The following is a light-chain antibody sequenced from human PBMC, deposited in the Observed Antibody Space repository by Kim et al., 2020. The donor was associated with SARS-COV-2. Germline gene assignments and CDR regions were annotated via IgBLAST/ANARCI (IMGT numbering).Light chain of an antibody. CDR2: EVS. Sequence: QSALTQPPSASGSPGQSVTISCTGTSSDVGGYNYVSWYQQHPGKAPKLMIYEVSKRPSGVPDRFSGSKSGTSASLAITGLQAEDEADYYCQSYDSSLNGWVFGGGTQLTVL. CDR1: SSDVGGYNY. CDR3: QSYDSSLNGWV. J-gene: IGLJ3*02. V-gene: IGLV2-8*01.